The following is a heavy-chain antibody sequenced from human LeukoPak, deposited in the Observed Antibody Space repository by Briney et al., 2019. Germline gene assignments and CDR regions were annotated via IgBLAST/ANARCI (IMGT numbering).Heavy chain of an antibody. D-gene: IGHD3-10*01. V-gene: IGHV1-69*13. CDR3: ARELMVRGVIIAVA. J-gene: IGHJ4*02. CDR1: GYTFTDYY. Sequence: SVKVSCKASGYTFTDYYMHWVRQAPGQGLEWMGGIIPIFGTANYAQKFQGRVTITADESTSTAYMELSSLRSEDTAVYYCARELMVRGVIIAVAWGQGTLVTVSS. CDR2: IIPIFGTA.